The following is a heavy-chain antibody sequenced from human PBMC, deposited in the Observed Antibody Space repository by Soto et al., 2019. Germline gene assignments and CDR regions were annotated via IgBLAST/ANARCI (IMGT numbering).Heavy chain of an antibody. J-gene: IGHJ4*02. D-gene: IGHD6-13*01. CDR1: GYSFTSYW. CDR3: ARTTEAAAEPNYFDY. Sequence: GESLKISCKGSGYSFTSYWIGWVRQMPGKGLEWMGIIYPGDSDTRYSPSFQGQVTISADKSISTAYLQWSSLKASDTAMYYCARTTEAAAEPNYFDYWGQGTLVTVSS. V-gene: IGHV5-51*01. CDR2: IYPGDSDT.